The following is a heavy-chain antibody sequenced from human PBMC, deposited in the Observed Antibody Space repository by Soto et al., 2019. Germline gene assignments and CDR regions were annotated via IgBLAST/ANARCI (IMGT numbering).Heavy chain of an antibody. CDR3: ARTMTGTLSPLDY. D-gene: IGHD3-9*01. V-gene: IGHV3-66*01. CDR1: GFTVSSNY. Sequence: EVQLVESGGSLVQPGGSLRLSCTASGFTVSSNYMTWVRQAPGKGLECVSVIYGGGTTYYADSVKDRFIISRDNSKNTLYLQMNSLRAEDTAVYYCARTMTGTLSPLDYWGQGTLVSVSS. CDR2: IYGGGTT. J-gene: IGHJ4*02.